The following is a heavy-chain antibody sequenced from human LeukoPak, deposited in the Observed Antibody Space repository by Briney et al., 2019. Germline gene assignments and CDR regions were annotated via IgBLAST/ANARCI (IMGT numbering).Heavy chain of an antibody. CDR3: AKDAAGPEY. V-gene: IGHV3-23*01. CDR1: GLTFSDYS. D-gene: IGHD6-13*01. J-gene: IGHJ4*02. CDR2: ISAGGGST. Sequence: PGGSLRLSCAASGLTFSDYSMTWVRQAPGKGLFWVSGISAGGGSTYYADSVKGRFTISRDNSRNTLYLQMNSLRAEDTAVNYCAKDAAGPEYWGQGTLVTVSS.